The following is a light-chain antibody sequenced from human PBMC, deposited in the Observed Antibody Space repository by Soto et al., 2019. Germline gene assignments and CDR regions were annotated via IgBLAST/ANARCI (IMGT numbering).Light chain of an antibody. CDR3: QHYGSSPPYT. J-gene: IGKJ2*01. CDR1: RSVSSSY. CDR2: GAS. V-gene: IGKV3-20*01. Sequence: VLTQSPDTLSLSPGERATLYCRASRSVSSSYLAWYQHKPGQAPRLLISGASNRATDIPDRFSGSESGTLFTPTISRLEPEDFSGYYCQHYGSSPPYTFGQGTKLEIK.